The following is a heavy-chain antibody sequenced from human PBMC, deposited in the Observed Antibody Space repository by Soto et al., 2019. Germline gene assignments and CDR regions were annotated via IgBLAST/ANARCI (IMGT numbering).Heavy chain of an antibody. CDR3: ARHGVMLFPDAFDI. D-gene: IGHD2-21*01. CDR1: GGSISSSSYY. V-gene: IGHV4-39*01. Sequence: PSETLSLTCTVSGGSISSSSYYWCWIRHPPGTGLEWIGSIYYSGSTYYNPSLKSRVTISVDTSKNQFSLKLSSVTAADTAVYYCARHGVMLFPDAFDIWGQGTMVTVSS. CDR2: IYYSGST. J-gene: IGHJ3*02.